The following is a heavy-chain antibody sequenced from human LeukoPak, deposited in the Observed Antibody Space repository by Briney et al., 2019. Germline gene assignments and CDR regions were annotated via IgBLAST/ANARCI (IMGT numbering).Heavy chain of an antibody. CDR1: GFTFSSYA. V-gene: IGHV3-23*01. J-gene: IGHJ6*03. D-gene: IGHD3-22*01. Sequence: PGGSLRLSCAASGFTFSSYAMSWVRQAPGKGLEWVSAISGSGGSTYYADSVKGRFTISRDNSKNTLYLQMNSLRAEDTAVYYCAKAGSSGYYYCYYYYYMDVWGKGTTVTVSS. CDR3: AKAGSSGYYYCYYYYYMDV. CDR2: ISGSGGST.